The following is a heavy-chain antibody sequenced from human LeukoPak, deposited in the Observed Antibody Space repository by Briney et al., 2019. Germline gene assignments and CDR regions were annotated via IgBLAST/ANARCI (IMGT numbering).Heavy chain of an antibody. CDR2: IYYSGST. CDR3: ARSNCGYDSIPNYMDV. V-gene: IGHV4-59*08. D-gene: IGHD5-12*01. Sequence: SESLSLTCTVSGGSISSYYWSWIRQPPGKGLEWIGYIYYSGSTYYNPSLKSRVTISVDTSKNQFSLKLSSVTAADTAVYYYARSNCGYDSIPNYMDVWGKGTTVTVSS. J-gene: IGHJ6*03. CDR1: GGSISSYY.